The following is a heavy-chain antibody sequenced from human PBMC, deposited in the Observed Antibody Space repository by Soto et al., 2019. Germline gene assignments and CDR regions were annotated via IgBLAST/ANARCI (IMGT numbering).Heavy chain of an antibody. D-gene: IGHD3-10*01. V-gene: IGHV4-59*01. J-gene: IGHJ3*02. CDR3: ARVWGGAFDI. CDR1: GCSISSYY. CDR2: IYYSGST. Sequence: PSEILSLTCTVSGCSISSYYWSWIRQPPGKGLEWIGYIYYSGSTNYNPSLKSRVTISVDTSKNQFSLKLSSVTAADTAVYYCARVWGGAFDIWGQGTMVTVSS.